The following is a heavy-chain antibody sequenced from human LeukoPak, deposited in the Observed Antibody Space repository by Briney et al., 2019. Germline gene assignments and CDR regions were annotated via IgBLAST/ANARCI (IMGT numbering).Heavy chain of an antibody. V-gene: IGHV3-30*18. CDR3: ANGYCTNGVCYPYYYYYMDV. Sequence: GGSLRLSCAASGFTFSSYSMNWVRQAPGKGLEWVAVISYDGSNKYYADSVKGRFTISRDNSKNTLYLQMNSLGAEDTAVYYCANGYCTNGVCYPYYYYYMDVWGKGTTVTVSS. J-gene: IGHJ6*03. CDR1: GFTFSSYS. CDR2: ISYDGSNK. D-gene: IGHD2-8*01.